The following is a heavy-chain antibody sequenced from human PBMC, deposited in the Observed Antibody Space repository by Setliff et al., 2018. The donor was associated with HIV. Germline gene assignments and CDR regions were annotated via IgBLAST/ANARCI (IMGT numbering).Heavy chain of an antibody. CDR1: GFTFSSFW. CDR2: IKCDGSEK. V-gene: IGHV3-7*03. Sequence: GGSLRLSCAASGFTFSSFWMHWVCQAPEKGLEWVADIKCDGSEKYYVDSVKGRLTMSRDNAKNTLSLKMNSLRAEDTAVYYCAKDYVENDYWGQGTLVTVSS. D-gene: IGHD3-16*01. CDR3: AKDYVENDY. J-gene: IGHJ4*02.